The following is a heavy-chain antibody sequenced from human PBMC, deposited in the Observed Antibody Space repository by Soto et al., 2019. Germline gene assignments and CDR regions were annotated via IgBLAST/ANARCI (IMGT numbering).Heavy chain of an antibody. J-gene: IGHJ4*02. D-gene: IGHD6-13*01. CDR2: IYPGDSDT. V-gene: IGHV5-51*01. CDR3: VGHSGKIESSVGPRTLDY. CDR1: GYIFTNYW. Sequence: GESLKISCEASGYIFTNYWIGWVRQMPGKGLEWMGIIYPGDSDTRYSPSFQDQVSMSVGKSIGTAYLQWSSLKASDTAMYYCVGHSGKIESSVGPRTLDYWGQGTVVTVSS.